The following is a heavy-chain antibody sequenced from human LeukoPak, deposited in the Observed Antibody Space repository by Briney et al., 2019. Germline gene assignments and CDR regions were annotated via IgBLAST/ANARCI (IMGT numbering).Heavy chain of an antibody. CDR3: ARDAAYDFRNPYRYFQH. CDR2: IKQDGSET. Sequence: PGGSLRLSCAASGFTFSTYWMTWVRQAPGKGLDWVGNIKQDGSETYYADSLKGRFTISRDNAKSALYLQVNSLRAEDTAVYYCARDAAYDFRNPYRYFQHWGQGTLVTVSS. CDR1: GFTFSTYW. J-gene: IGHJ1*01. D-gene: IGHD3-3*01. V-gene: IGHV3-7*01.